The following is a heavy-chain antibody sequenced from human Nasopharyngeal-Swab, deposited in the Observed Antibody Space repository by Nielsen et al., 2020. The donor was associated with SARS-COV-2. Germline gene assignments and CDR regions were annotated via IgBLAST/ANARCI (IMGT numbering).Heavy chain of an antibody. V-gene: IGHV3-48*02. CDR1: GFTFSSYS. Sequence: GESLKIPCAASGFTFSSYSMNWVRQAPGKGLEWVSYISSSSSTIYYADSVKGRFTISRDNAKNSLYLQMNSLRDEDTAVYYCARARDGYATWFYYWGQGTLVTVSS. CDR2: ISSSSSTI. CDR3: ARARDGYATWFYY. D-gene: IGHD5-24*01. J-gene: IGHJ4*02.